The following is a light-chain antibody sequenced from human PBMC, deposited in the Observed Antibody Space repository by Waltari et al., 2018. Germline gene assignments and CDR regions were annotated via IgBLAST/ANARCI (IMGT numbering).Light chain of an antibody. CDR1: SSSIGSNS. Sequence: QSVLTQPPSAAGTPWQRVTITCSGSSSSIGSNSVYWYQQLPGTAPKLLIYTNNQRPSGVPDRFSDSKSGTSASLVISGLRSEDEADYYCAAWDDSLSGMVFGGGTKLTVL. CDR2: TNN. CDR3: AAWDDSLSGMV. V-gene: IGLV1-47*02. J-gene: IGLJ2*01.